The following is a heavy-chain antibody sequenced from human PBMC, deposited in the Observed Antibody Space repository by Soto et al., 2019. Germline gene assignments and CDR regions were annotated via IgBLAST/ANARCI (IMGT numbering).Heavy chain of an antibody. V-gene: IGHV5-51*01. CDR3: ARRAAATYYHYYYYMDV. CDR2: IYPGDSDT. CDR1: GYSFTSYW. Sequence: PGESLKISCKGSGYSFTSYWIGWVRQMPGKGLEWMGIIYPGDSDTRYSPSFQGQVTISADKSISTAYLQWSSLKASDTAMYYCARRAAATYYHYYYYMDVWGKGTTVTVSS. D-gene: IGHD6-13*01. J-gene: IGHJ6*03.